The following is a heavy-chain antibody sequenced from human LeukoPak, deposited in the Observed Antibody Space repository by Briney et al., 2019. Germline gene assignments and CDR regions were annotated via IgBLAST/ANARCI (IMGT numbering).Heavy chain of an antibody. CDR1: GYTFTGNY. CDR3: ARVDTIYQFDY. Sequence: ASVKVSCKASGYTFTGNYMHWLRQAPGQGLEWMGRINPNSGGTNYAQKFQGRDTMTRDTSISTAYMELSRLRSDDTAVYYCARVDTIYQFDYWGQGTLVTVSS. CDR2: INPNSGGT. V-gene: IGHV1-2*06. D-gene: IGHD3-3*01. J-gene: IGHJ4*02.